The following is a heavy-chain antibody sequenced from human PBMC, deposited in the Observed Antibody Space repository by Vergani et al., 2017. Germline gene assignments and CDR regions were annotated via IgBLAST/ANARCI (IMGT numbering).Heavy chain of an antibody. V-gene: IGHV4-4*03. CDR1: GVSIKSGFW. Sequence: QVQLQQWGPGLLKPPGTLSLTCAVSGVSIKSGFWWNWVRQPPGKGLEWIGEIYYTGITNYNSSLKSRVTMSVDTSKNQFSLKLSSVTAADTAVYYCAREYSSSVGFLAYWGQGTLVTVSS. D-gene: IGHD6-6*01. CDR3: AREYSSSVGFLAY. J-gene: IGHJ4*02. CDR2: IYYTGIT.